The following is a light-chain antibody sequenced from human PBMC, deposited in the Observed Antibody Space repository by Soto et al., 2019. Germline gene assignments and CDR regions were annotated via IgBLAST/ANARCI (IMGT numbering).Light chain of an antibody. V-gene: IGKV3-20*01. CDR2: GAS. CDR1: QSVSSSY. Sequence: EIVLTQSPGTLSLSPGERATLSCRASQSVSSSYLAWYQQKPGQAPRLLIYGASSRATGIPDRFSGSGSGTDFTLTISRLEPEDLAVYYCQQYGSSTFTFGPGNNVDIK. J-gene: IGKJ3*01. CDR3: QQYGSSTFT.